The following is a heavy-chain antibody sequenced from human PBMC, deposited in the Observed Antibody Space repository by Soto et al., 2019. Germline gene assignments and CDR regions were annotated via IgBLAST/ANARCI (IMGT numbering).Heavy chain of an antibody. V-gene: IGHV3-11*01. CDR1: GFTFSDYY. J-gene: IGHJ4*02. CDR3: AGSSEPGSSPYSY. Sequence: GGSLRLSCAASGFTFSDYYMSWIRQAPGKGLEWVSYISSSGSTIYYADSVKGRFTISRDNAKNSLYLQMNSLRAEDTAVYYCAGSSEPGSSPYSYWGQGTLVTVSS. D-gene: IGHD2-15*01. CDR2: ISSSGSTI.